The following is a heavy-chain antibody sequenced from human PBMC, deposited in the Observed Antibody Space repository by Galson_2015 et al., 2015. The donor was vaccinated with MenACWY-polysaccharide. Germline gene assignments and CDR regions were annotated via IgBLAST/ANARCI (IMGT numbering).Heavy chain of an antibody. Sequence: SLRLSCAASGFTFSSYGMHWVRQAPGKGLEWVADIWYDGSNKYYADSVKGRFTISRDNSMDTLYLQMYSLRAEDTAVYYCARGFTTEYCTSTSCYQYWFDPWGQGTLVTVSS. V-gene: IGHV3-33*01. J-gene: IGHJ5*02. CDR3: ARGFTTEYCTSTSCYQYWFDP. D-gene: IGHD2-2*01. CDR1: GFTFSSYG. CDR2: IWYDGSNK.